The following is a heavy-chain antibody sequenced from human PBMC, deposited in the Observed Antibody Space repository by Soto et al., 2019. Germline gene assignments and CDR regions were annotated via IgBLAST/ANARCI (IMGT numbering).Heavy chain of an antibody. J-gene: IGHJ5*02. CDR2: IYYSGST. V-gene: IGHV4-59*01. Sequence: TLSLTCTVSGGSISSYYWSWIRQPPGKGLEWIGYIYYSGSTNYNPSLKSRVTISVDTSKNQFSLKLSSVTAADTAVYYCARFPPAGTLYVNWFDPWGQGTLVTVSS. D-gene: IGHD6-13*01. CDR3: ARFPPAGTLYVNWFDP. CDR1: GGSISSYY.